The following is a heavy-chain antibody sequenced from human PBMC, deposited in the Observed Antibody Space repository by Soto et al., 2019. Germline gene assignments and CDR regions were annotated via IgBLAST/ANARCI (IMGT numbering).Heavy chain of an antibody. D-gene: IGHD3-10*01. J-gene: IGHJ4*02. CDR2: IYPGDSDT. CDR1: GYSFTSYW. Sequence: PGESLKISCKGSGYSFTSYWIGWVRQMPGKGMEWMGIIYPGDSDTRYSPSFQGQVTISADKSISTAYLQWSSLKASDTAMYYCASSITMVRGAPGYFDYWGQGTLVTVSS. V-gene: IGHV5-51*01. CDR3: ASSITMVRGAPGYFDY.